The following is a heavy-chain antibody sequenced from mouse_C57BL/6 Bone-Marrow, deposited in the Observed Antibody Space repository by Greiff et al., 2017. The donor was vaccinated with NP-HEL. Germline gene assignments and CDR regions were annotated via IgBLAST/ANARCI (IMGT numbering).Heavy chain of an antibody. J-gene: IGHJ4*01. Sequence: EVQLQQSGPELVKPGASVKISCKASGYTFTDYYMNWVKQSHGKSLEWIGDINPNNGGTSYNQKLKGKATLTVDKSSSTAYMELRSLTSEDSAVYYCARWGDSSGYDYAMDYWGQGTSVTVSS. CDR3: ARWGDSSGYDYAMDY. CDR1: GYTFTDYY. D-gene: IGHD3-2*02. V-gene: IGHV1-26*01. CDR2: INPNNGGT.